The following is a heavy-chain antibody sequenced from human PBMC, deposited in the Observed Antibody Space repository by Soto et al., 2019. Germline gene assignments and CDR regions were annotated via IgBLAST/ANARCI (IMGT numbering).Heavy chain of an antibody. D-gene: IGHD2-21*02. J-gene: IGHJ3*02. V-gene: IGHV4-31*03. Sequence: QVQLQESGPGLVKPSQTLSLTCTVSGGSISSGGYYWSWIRQHPGKGLEWIGYIYYSGSTYYNPSLKSRVTISVDTSKNQFSLKLSSVTAADTAVYYCVRPRVTREDDAFDIWGQGTMVTVSS. CDR1: GGSISSGGYY. CDR3: VRPRVTREDDAFDI. CDR2: IYYSGST.